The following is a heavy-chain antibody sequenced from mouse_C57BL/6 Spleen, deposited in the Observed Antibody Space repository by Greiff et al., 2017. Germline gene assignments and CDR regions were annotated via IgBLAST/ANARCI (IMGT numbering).Heavy chain of an antibody. CDR1: GYTFTDYE. CDR2: IDPETGGT. CDR3: TAYYGSGYFDV. V-gene: IGHV1-15*01. Sequence: VQLQQSGAELVRPGASVTLSCKASGYTFTDYELHWVKQTPVHGLEWIGAIDPETGGTAYNQKFKGTAILTADTSSSTAYMELRSLTSEDSAVYDCTAYYGSGYFDVWGTGTTVTVSS. J-gene: IGHJ1*03. D-gene: IGHD1-1*01.